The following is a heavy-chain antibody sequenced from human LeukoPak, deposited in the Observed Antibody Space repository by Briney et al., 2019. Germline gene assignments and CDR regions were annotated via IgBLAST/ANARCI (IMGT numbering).Heavy chain of an antibody. CDR3: ARGMVRGGHDAFDI. D-gene: IGHD3-10*01. CDR2: IYHSGST. CDR1: GYSISSGYY. V-gene: IGHV4-38-2*02. J-gene: IGHJ3*02. Sequence: SETLSLTCTVSGYSISSGYYWGWIRQPPGKGLEWTGSIYHSGSTYYNPSLKSRVTISVGTSKNQFSLKLSSVTAADTAVYYCARGMVRGGHDAFDIWGQGTMVTVSS.